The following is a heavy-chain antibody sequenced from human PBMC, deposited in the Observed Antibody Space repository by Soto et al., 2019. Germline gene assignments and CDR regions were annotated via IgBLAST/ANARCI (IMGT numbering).Heavy chain of an antibody. CDR2: ISYDGSNK. Sequence: QVQLVESGGGVVQPGRSLRLSCAASGFTFSSYAMHWVRQAPGKGLEWVAVISYDGSNKYYADSVKGRFTISSDNSKNTLYLQMNSLRAEDTAVYYCARDNGSGSYMDYWGQGTLVTVSS. J-gene: IGHJ4*02. CDR1: GFTFSSYA. D-gene: IGHD3-10*01. CDR3: ARDNGSGSYMDY. V-gene: IGHV3-30-3*01.